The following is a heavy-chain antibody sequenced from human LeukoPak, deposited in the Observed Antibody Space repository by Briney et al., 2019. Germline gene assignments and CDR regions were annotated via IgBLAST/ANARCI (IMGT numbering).Heavy chain of an antibody. CDR1: GGSFSGYY. D-gene: IGHD5-18*01. CDR2: INHSGST. V-gene: IGHV4-34*01. CDR3: ARDCGYSYGLYYYYGMDV. J-gene: IGHJ6*02. Sequence: SETLSLTCAVYGGSFSGYYWSWIRQPPGKGLEWFGEINHSGSTNYNPSLKSRVTISVDTSKNQFSLKLSSVTAADTAVYYCARDCGYSYGLYYYYGMDVWGQGTTVTVSS.